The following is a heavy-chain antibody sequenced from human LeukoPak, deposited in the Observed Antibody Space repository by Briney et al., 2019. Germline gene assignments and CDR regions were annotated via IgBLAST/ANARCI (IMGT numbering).Heavy chain of an antibody. J-gene: IGHJ4*02. CDR3: ARSATAAGRRYY. V-gene: IGHV4-59*01. Sequence: SETLSLTCTVSGGSIYSYDWSWIRQPPGKGLEFIGYVYYSGSTNYNPSLTSRVPISVDTSNNQFSLKLNSVNAADTAVYYCARSATAAGRRYYWGQGTLVTVSS. CDR1: GGSIYSYD. D-gene: IGHD6-13*01. CDR2: VYYSGST.